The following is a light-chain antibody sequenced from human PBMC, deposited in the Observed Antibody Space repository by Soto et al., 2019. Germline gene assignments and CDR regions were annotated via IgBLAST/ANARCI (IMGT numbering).Light chain of an antibody. J-gene: IGKJ4*01. Sequence: EVVMTQSPVTLSVSPGERATLSCRASQSVYGSLAWYQQKPGQAPRLLIHGASNRATDIPARFSGSGSETEFSLTINGLQSDDFAVYYCQQYKYWPLTFGGGTKVEIK. CDR2: GAS. V-gene: IGKV3-15*01. CDR1: QSVYGS. CDR3: QQYKYWPLT.